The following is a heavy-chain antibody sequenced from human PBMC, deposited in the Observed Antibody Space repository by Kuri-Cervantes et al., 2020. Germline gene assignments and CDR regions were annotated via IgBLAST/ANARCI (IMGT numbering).Heavy chain of an antibody. D-gene: IGHD6-19*01. Sequence: GESLKISCAASGFSFDDFAMSWVRQAPGKGLEWVSGINWNGGSTDYADSVKGRFTISRDNAKNSLYLQMTSLRVDDTAVYYCVKDNGWLDNLLQYWGQGTLVTVSS. V-gene: IGHV3-20*04. CDR2: INWNGGST. J-gene: IGHJ4*02. CDR1: GFSFDDFA. CDR3: VKDNGWLDNLLQY.